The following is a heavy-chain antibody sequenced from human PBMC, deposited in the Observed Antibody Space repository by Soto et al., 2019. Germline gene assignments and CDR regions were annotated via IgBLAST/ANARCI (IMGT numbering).Heavy chain of an antibody. J-gene: IGHJ5*02. Sequence: GGSLRLSCAASGFTFSSYGMHWVRQAPGKGLEWVAVISYDGSNKYYADSVKGRFTISRDNSKNTLYLQMNSLRAEDTAVYYCAKEIYDFWSGYPEGPVDPWGQGTLVTXSS. CDR3: AKEIYDFWSGYPEGPVDP. CDR1: GFTFSSYG. V-gene: IGHV3-30*18. CDR2: ISYDGSNK. D-gene: IGHD3-3*01.